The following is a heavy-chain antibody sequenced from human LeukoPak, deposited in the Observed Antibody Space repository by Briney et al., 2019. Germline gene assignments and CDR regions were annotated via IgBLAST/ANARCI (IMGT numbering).Heavy chain of an antibody. CDR3: AKDLVLFGAYYYDTIGYSTY. J-gene: IGHJ4*02. CDR2: ISNSGDST. CDR1: GFTFSSYA. D-gene: IGHD3-22*01. Sequence: GGSLRLSCAASGFTFSSYAMSWVRQAPGEGLWWVSSISNSGDSTYYTDSVKGRLTISRDTSKNMLCLQMNSLRAEDTAVYYCAKDLVLFGAYYYDTIGYSTYWGQGTLVTVSS. V-gene: IGHV3-23*01.